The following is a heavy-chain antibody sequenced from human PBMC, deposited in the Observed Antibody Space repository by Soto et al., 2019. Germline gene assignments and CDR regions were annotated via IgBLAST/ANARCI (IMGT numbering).Heavy chain of an antibody. J-gene: IGHJ4*02. CDR2: IKEDGSER. V-gene: IGHV3-7*03. D-gene: IGHD3-3*01. Sequence: EVQLVESGGGLVQPGGSLRLSCAVSGFSFGNYWMSWVRQAPGKGLEWLASIKEDGSERYYLDSVKGRFTISRDNAKDSLSLQMNSLRGEGTAFYYCAGDVGPVTIFGEALSGYFDFWGQGTLVTVSS. CDR1: GFSFGNYW. CDR3: AGDVGPVTIFGEALSGYFDF.